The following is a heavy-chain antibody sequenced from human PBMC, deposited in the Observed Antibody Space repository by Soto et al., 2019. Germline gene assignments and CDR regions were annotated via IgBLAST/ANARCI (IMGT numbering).Heavy chain of an antibody. V-gene: IGHV3-11*01. Sequence: PGGSLRLSCAASGFTFSDYYMSWIRQAPGKGLEWVSYISSSGSTIYYADSVKGRFTISRDNAKNSLYLQMNSLRAEDTTVYYWATGIAAAGSDAFDFWGPGTMVTVSS. CDR1: GFTFSDYY. CDR2: ISSSGSTI. CDR3: ATGIAAAGSDAFDF. D-gene: IGHD6-13*01. J-gene: IGHJ3*01.